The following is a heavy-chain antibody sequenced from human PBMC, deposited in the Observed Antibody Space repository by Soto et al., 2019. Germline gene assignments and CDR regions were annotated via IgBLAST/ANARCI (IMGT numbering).Heavy chain of an antibody. CDR3: AKDPCWSGSFQCVFAS. Sequence: SGGSLRLSCAASGFTFSSYAMSWVRQAPGKGLEWVSAISGSGGSTYYADSVKGRFTISRDNSKNTLYLPMNSLRAEDTAVYYCAKDPCWSGSFQCVFASWGQGTMVTVSS. V-gene: IGHV3-23*01. CDR2: ISGSGGST. CDR1: GFTFSSYA. D-gene: IGHD1-26*01. J-gene: IGHJ3*01.